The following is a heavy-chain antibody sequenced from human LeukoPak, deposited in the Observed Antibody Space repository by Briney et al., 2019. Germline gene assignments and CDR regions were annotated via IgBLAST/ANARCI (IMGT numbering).Heavy chain of an antibody. J-gene: IGHJ6*03. CDR1: GFSLSSYS. Sequence: GGSLRLSCEGSGFSLSSYSMHWVRQAPGKGLEWVSSISGTSKYIHYSDSVKGRFTISRDNSKNSFYLQMNSLRVEDTAVYYCARGARKRSGSYYSLDYYYYYMDVWGKGTTVTISS. D-gene: IGHD3-10*01. V-gene: IGHV3-21*04. CDR3: ARGARKRSGSYYSLDYYYYYMDV. CDR2: ISGTSKYI.